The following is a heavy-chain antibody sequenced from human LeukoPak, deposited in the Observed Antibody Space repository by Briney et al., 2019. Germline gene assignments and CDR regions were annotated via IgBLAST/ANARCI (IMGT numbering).Heavy chain of an antibody. CDR1: GFTFSRYE. Sequence: GSLRLSCAASGFTFSRYEFNWVRQPPGKGLEWIGSIHYSGSTNYNPSLKSRVTISVDTSKNQFSLKLSSVTAADTAVYYCARGYCSGGSCYSYYYYNYMDVWGKGTTVTVSS. CDR2: IHYSGST. D-gene: IGHD2-15*01. V-gene: IGHV4-34*01. CDR3: ARGYCSGGSCYSYYYYNYMDV. J-gene: IGHJ6*03.